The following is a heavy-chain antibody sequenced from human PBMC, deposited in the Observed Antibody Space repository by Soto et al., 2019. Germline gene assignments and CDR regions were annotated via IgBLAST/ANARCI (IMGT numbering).Heavy chain of an antibody. CDR1: GYTFTSYG. CDR3: ARDKRDLRFLEWSYYFDY. CDR2: ISAYNGNT. V-gene: IGHV1-18*01. Sequence: ASVKVSCKASGYTFTSYGISWVRQAPGQGLEWMGWISAYNGNTNYAQKLQGRVTMTTDKSTSTAYMELSSLRSEDTAVYYCARDKRDLRFLEWSYYFDYWGQGTLVTVS. J-gene: IGHJ4*02. D-gene: IGHD3-3*01.